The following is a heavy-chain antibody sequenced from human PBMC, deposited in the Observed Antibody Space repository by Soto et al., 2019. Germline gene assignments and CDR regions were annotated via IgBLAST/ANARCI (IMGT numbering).Heavy chain of an antibody. CDR3: AKLGTSSTSATDC. CDR1: GFTFSSYA. J-gene: IGHJ4*02. Sequence: PWGSLRLSCAPSGFTFSSYAMSWVRQAPGKGLEWVSAISASAATTYYADSVKGRFTISRDNSKNTLYVQMNSLRAEDTAIYYCAKLGTSSTSATDCWGKGDMVT. CDR2: ISASAATT. V-gene: IGHV3-23*01. D-gene: IGHD6-25*01.